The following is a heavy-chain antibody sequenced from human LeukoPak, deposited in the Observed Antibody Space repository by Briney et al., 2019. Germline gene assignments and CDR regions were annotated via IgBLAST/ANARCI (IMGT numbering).Heavy chain of an antibody. CDR2: INDDGSTK. Sequence: PGGSLRLSCVGSGLTFSGFEMNWVRQAPGKGLEWVSYINDDGSTKTYADSVKGRFIISRDNAKTSLYLRMNSLRVEDTAVYYCARRFRDWGRGTLVTVSS. CDR1: GLTFSGFE. J-gene: IGHJ4*02. CDR3: ARRFRD. V-gene: IGHV3-48*03. D-gene: IGHD5-24*01.